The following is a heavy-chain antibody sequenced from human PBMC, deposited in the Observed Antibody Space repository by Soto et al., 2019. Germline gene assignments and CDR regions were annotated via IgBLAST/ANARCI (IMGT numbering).Heavy chain of an antibody. D-gene: IGHD6-13*01. CDR3: AKGRVSSSWYWFDP. CDR2: ISGSGGST. J-gene: IGHJ5*02. V-gene: IGHV3-23*01. Sequence: GGSLRLSCAASGFTFSSYAMSWVRQAPGKGLEWASAISGSGGSTYYADSVKGRFTISRDNSKNTLYLQMNSLRAEDTAVYYCAKGRVSSSWYWFDPWGQGTLVTVSS. CDR1: GFTFSSYA.